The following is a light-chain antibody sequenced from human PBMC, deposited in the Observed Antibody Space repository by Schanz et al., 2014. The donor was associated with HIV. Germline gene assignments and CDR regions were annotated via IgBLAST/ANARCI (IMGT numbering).Light chain of an antibody. CDR3: GSYSSGDSHWV. CDR2: DVD. J-gene: IGLJ3*02. CDR1: SSDVGGYKY. V-gene: IGLV2-14*01. Sequence: QFALTQPASVSGSPGQSITISCTGTSSDVGGYKYVSWYQQYPGKAPKLIIFDVDNRPSGVSWRFSASKSGNTASLTISGLQAEDEADYYCGSYSSGDSHWVFGGGTKLTVL.